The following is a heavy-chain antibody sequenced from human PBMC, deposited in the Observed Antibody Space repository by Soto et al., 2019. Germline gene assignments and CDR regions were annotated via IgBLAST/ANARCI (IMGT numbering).Heavy chain of an antibody. V-gene: IGHV3-7*01. CDR1: GFTFSSYW. J-gene: IGHJ6*02. Sequence: GGSLRLSCAASGFTFSSYWMSWVRQAPGKGLEWVANIKQDGSEKYYVDSVKGRFTISRDNAKNSLYLQMNSLRAEDTAVYYCARDPEQWLVPASLRNYGMDVWGQGTTVTVSS. CDR3: ARDPEQWLVPASLRNYGMDV. D-gene: IGHD6-19*01. CDR2: IKQDGSEK.